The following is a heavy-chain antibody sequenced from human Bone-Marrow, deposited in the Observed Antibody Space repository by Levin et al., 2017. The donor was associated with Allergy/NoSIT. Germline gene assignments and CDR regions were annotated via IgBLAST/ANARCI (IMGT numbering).Heavy chain of an antibody. CDR1: GFPFSNHA. CDR3: ARDLGGYGLDV. D-gene: IGHD3-16*01. J-gene: IGHJ6*02. CDR2: IAHDAINT. Sequence: PGGSLRLSCAASGFPFSNHAMHWVRQAPGKGLEWVAVIAHDAINTYYSHSAKGRFTISRDNFKKTLYIQMNSLRSEDSAVYYCARDLGGYGLDVWGRGTTVTVSS. V-gene: IGHV3-30*04.